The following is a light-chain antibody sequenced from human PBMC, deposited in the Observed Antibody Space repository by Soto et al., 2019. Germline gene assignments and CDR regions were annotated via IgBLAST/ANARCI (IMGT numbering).Light chain of an antibody. CDR2: AAS. CDR1: QTVRGAF. CDR3: LQFDNSRT. J-gene: IGKJ1*01. Sequence: IVLTQSPATLSLSPGDTGTVSCRASQTVRGAFLAWYQQKPGQTPRLLIYAASKRAIGIPDRFSGSGSGTEFTLTISGLEPEDFAVYYCLQFDNSRTVGHGTKVEIK. V-gene: IGKV3-20*01.